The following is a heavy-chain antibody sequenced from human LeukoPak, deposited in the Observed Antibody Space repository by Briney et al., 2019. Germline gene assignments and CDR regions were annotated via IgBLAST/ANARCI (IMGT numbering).Heavy chain of an antibody. CDR1: GFTFRSYE. CDR3: ATDGVKVGPTAFAY. J-gene: IGHJ4*02. V-gene: IGHV3-48*03. CDR2: ISSSGSTI. D-gene: IGHD1-26*01. Sequence: PGGSLRLSCAAFGFTFRSYEMNWVRQAPGKGLEWVSYISSSGSTIYYADSEKGRFTISRDNAKNSLYLQVHSLRDEDTAVYYCATDGVKVGPTAFAYWGQGTLVTVSS.